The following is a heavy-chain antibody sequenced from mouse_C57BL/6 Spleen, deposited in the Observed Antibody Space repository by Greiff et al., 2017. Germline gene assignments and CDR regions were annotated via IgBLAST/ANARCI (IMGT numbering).Heavy chain of an antibody. V-gene: IGHV1-52*01. CDR2: IDPSDSET. J-gene: IGHJ2*01. D-gene: IGHD4-1*02. CDR1: GYTFTSYW. CDR3: ARILDSTGTGPYFDY. Sequence: QVQLQQPGAELVRPGSSVKLSCKASGYTFTSYWMHWVKQRPIQGLEWIGNIDPSDSETHYNQKFKDKATLTVNKSSSTAYMQLRSLTSEDSAVYYCARILDSTGTGPYFDYWGQGTTLTVSS.